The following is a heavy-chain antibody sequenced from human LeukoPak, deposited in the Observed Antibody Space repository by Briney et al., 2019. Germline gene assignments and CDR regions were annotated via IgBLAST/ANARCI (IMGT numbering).Heavy chain of an antibody. D-gene: IGHD5-18*01. J-gene: IGHJ4*02. Sequence: GGSLRLSCAASGFTISSYWMIWVRQAPGKGLEWVANIKQDGSEKYYVDSVKGRFTISRDNAKNSLYLQMNSLRAEDTAVYYCASPTLKDTAMAPFDYWGQGTLVTVSS. CDR3: ASPTLKDTAMAPFDY. CDR1: GFTISSYW. CDR2: IKQDGSEK. V-gene: IGHV3-7*01.